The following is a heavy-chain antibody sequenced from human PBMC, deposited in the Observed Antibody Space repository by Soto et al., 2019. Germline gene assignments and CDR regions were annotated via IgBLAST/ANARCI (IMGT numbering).Heavy chain of an antibody. CDR2: INYRGTT. Sequence: SETLSLTCTVSGGSIIEGQTCLNWIRQHPERGLEWMGYINYRGTTNYSPALKSRILISIDTSKNQFSLRLTSVTAADTAVYYCARDAPGVAPYWGQGTLVTVSS. V-gene: IGHV4-31*03. CDR3: ARDAPGVAPY. D-gene: IGHD2-15*01. J-gene: IGHJ4*02. CDR1: GGSIIEGQTC.